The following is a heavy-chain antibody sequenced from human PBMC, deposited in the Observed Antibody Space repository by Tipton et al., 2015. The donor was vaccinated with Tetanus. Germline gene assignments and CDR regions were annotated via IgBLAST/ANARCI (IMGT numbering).Heavy chain of an antibody. CDR2: MNPNSGRT. Sequence: QSGAEVKKPGASVKVSCKASGYTLTTKDIHWVRQAPGQGLEWLGWMNPNSGRTGYADIFQGRVSLTRDTSTNTAYMKLTSLKSDDTAVFYCARGLALGLTADGFDIWGQGTEVRVSS. CDR3: ARGLALGLTADGFDI. CDR1: GYTLTTKD. J-gene: IGHJ3*02. V-gene: IGHV1-8*02.